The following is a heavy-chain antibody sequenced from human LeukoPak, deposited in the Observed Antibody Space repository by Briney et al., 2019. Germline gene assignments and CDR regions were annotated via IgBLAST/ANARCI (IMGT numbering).Heavy chain of an antibody. V-gene: IGHV4-59*01. J-gene: IGHJ5*02. CDR3: ARGGTPITMIVVESNWFDP. CDR1: GGSMNNYY. D-gene: IGHD3-22*01. Sequence: SETLSLTCSVSGGSMNNYYCTWIRQPPGKGLEWIGSVYYSGSTDSNPSLKSRLTMSVDTSKNQFSMKLSSVTAADTAVYYCARGGTPITMIVVESNWFDPWGQGTRVTVSS. CDR2: VYYSGST.